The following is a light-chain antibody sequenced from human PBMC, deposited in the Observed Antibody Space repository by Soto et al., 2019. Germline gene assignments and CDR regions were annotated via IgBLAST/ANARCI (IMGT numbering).Light chain of an antibody. V-gene: IGKV3-20*01. CDR1: QSVSSN. J-gene: IGKJ3*01. CDR2: GAS. CDR3: QRYGSSPLFA. Sequence: EIMITQSPGTLSVSPGEGATLSCRASQSVSSNLAWYQQKPGQAPRLLIYGASSRATGIPDRFSGSGSGTDFTLTISRLEPEDFAVYYCQRYGSSPLFAFGPGTKVDIK.